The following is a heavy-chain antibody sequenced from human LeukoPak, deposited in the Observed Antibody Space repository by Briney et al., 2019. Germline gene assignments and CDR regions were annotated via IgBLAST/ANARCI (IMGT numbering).Heavy chain of an antibody. CDR2: ISSSSSTI. V-gene: IGHV3-48*01. Sequence: GGSLRLSCAASGFTFSSYSMNWVRQAPGKGLGWVSYISSSSSTIYYADSVKGRFTISRDNAKNSLYLQMNSLRAEDTAVYYCARGTASSSFPFDYWGQGTLVTVSS. J-gene: IGHJ4*02. CDR1: GFTFSSYS. CDR3: ARGTASSSFPFDY. D-gene: IGHD6-6*01.